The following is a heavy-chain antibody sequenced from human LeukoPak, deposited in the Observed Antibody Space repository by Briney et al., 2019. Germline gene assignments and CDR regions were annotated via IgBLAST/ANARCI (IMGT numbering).Heavy chain of an antibody. Sequence: SETLSLTCAVYGGSITGYYWSWIRQPPGKGLEWVGEIRYTGATSYNPSLKSRATISIDTSKNQVSLKLSSVTAADTAVYYCARGNILSGYCFDFWGQGALVTVSS. V-gene: IGHV4-34*01. CDR3: ARGNILSGYCFDF. CDR2: IRYTGAT. CDR1: GGSITGYY. J-gene: IGHJ4*02. D-gene: IGHD3-9*01.